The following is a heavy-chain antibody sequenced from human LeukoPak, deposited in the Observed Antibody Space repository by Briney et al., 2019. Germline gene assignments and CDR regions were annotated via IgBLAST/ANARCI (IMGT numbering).Heavy chain of an antibody. CDR2: ISAYNGNT. CDR3: ARYYYDSSGYYGWFDP. V-gene: IGHV1-18*01. Sequence: ASVKVSCKASGYTFTSYGISWVRQAPGQGLEWMGWISAYNGNTNSAQKLQGRVTMTTDTSTSTAYMELRSLRSDDAAVYFCARYYYDSSGYYGWFDPWGQGALVTVSS. D-gene: IGHD3-22*01. CDR1: GYTFTSYG. J-gene: IGHJ5*02.